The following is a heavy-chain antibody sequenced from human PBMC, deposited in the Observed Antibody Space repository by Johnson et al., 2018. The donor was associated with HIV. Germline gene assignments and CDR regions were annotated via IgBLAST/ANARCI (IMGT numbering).Heavy chain of an antibody. J-gene: IGHJ3*02. D-gene: IGHD6-6*01. Sequence: QVQLVESGGGVVQPGRSLRLSCAASGFTFSSYAMHWVRQAPGKGLEWVAVISYDGSNKYYADSVKGRFTISRDNSKNTLYLQMNSLSAEDTAVYYCARASSIAARGADAFDIWGQVTMVTVSS. V-gene: IGHV3-30*04. CDR2: ISYDGSNK. CDR1: GFTFSSYA. CDR3: ARASSIAARGADAFDI.